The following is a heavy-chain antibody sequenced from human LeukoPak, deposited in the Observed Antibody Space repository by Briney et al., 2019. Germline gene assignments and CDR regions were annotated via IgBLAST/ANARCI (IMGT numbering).Heavy chain of an antibody. D-gene: IGHD6-13*01. Sequence: ASVKVSCKASGYTFTSYDINWVRQATGQGLEWMGWMDPNSGNTGYAQKFQGRVTMTRNTSISTAYMELSSLRSEDTAVYYCARTKGIAAAGTINWFDPWGQGTLVTVSS. V-gene: IGHV1-8*01. CDR3: ARTKGIAAAGTINWFDP. J-gene: IGHJ5*02. CDR2: MDPNSGNT. CDR1: GYTFTSYD.